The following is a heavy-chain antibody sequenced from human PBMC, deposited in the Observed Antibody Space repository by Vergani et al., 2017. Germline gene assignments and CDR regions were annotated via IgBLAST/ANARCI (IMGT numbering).Heavy chain of an antibody. CDR1: GGSISSYY. D-gene: IGHD1-26*01. CDR2: IYYSGST. J-gene: IGHJ6*02. CDR3: ARGAVSGSDGPGMDV. V-gene: IGHV4-59*01. Sequence: QVQLQESGPGLVKPSETLSLTCTVSGGSISSYYWSWIRQPPGKGLEWIGYIYYSGSTNYNPSLKSRVTISVDTSKNQFSLKLSSVTAADTAVYYCARGAVSGSDGPGMDVWGQGTTVTVSS.